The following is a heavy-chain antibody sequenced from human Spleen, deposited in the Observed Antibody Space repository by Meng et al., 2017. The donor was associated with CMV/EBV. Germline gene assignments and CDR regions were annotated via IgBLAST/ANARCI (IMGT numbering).Heavy chain of an antibody. CDR3: ARGYCSGASCYIDD. CDR1: GYTFSSYG. D-gene: IGHD2-2*02. V-gene: IGHV1-18*01. CDR2: ISAYDGDT. Sequence: ASVKVSCKASGYTFSSYGISWVRQAPGQGLEWMGWISAYDGDTNYPKKFQGRVTMTTDTSTSTAYMELRSLRSDDTAVYYCARGYCSGASCYIDDWGQGTLVTVSS. J-gene: IGHJ4*02.